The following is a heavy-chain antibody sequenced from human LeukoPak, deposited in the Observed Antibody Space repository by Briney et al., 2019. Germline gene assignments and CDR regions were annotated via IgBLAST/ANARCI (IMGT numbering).Heavy chain of an antibody. J-gene: IGHJ3*02. Sequence: GGSLRLSCTASGFTFGDYAMSWVRQAPGKGLEWVSGSNWNGGNTGYADSVKGRFTVSRDNARKSLFLQMNSLRVEDTALYYCARDLYGDYGFDTWGQGTLVTVSS. CDR3: ARDLYGDYGFDT. V-gene: IGHV3-20*04. D-gene: IGHD4-17*01. CDR2: SNWNGGNT. CDR1: GFTFGDYA.